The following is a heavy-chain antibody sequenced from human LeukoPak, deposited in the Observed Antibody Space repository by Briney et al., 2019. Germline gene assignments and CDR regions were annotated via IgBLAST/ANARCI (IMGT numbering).Heavy chain of an antibody. Sequence: ASVKVSCKASGYTFTGYFIHWVRQAPGQGLEWMGWINPASGATNYAHKFQGRLTMTRDTSISTGYMELSRLRSDDTAVYYCARGGTSMVDADWYFDLWGRGTLVTVSS. CDR1: GYTFTGYF. CDR3: ARGGTSMVDADWYFDL. J-gene: IGHJ2*01. D-gene: IGHD2-8*01. CDR2: INPASGAT. V-gene: IGHV1-2*02.